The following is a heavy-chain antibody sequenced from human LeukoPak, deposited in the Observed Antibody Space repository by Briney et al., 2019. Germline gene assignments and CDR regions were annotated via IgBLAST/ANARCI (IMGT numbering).Heavy chain of an antibody. V-gene: IGHV4-59*08. CDR2: IYYSGST. J-gene: IGHJ6*02. CDR3: ARHNPSGYYYGLDV. Sequence: SETLSLTCTVSGGSISSYYWSWIRQPPGKGLEWIGYIYYSGSTNYNPSLKSRVTISIDTSKKQFSLKLSSVTAADTAVYFCARHNPSGYYYGLDVWGQGTTVTVSS. CDR1: GGSISSYY.